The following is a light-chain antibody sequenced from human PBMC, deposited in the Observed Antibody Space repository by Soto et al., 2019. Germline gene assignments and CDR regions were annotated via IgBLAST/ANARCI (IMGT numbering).Light chain of an antibody. CDR2: GAS. Sequence: IVVTQSPGTLSLSPGERATLSCRASQSVNSRLAWYQHKPGQAPRLLISGASSRATGIPDRFSGSGSATDFTLTISRLEPEDFAMYYCQQYGRSPITFGQGTRLEIK. J-gene: IGKJ5*01. V-gene: IGKV3-20*01. CDR1: QSVNSR. CDR3: QQYGRSPIT.